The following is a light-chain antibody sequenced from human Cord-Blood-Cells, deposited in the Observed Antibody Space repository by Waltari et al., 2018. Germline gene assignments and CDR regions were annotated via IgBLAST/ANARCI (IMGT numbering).Light chain of an antibody. CDR3: QQYNNWPYT. Sequence: EIVMTQSPATLSVSPGERATLPCRASPSVSSNLAWYQQKPGQAPRLLIYGASTRATGIPARCSGSGSGTEFTLTISSLESEDFAVYYWQQYNNWPYTFGQGTKLEIK. J-gene: IGKJ2*01. CDR2: GAS. V-gene: IGKV3-15*01. CDR1: PSVSSN.